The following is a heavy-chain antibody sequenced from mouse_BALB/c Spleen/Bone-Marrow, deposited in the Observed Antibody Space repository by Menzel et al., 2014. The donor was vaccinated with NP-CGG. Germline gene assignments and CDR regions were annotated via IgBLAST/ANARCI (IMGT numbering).Heavy chain of an antibody. CDR1: GFTFSSYG. Sequence: DVMLVESGGDLVKPGGSLKLSCAASGFTFSSYGMSWVRQTPDKRLEWVATINSGGSNTYHLDSVRGRFTISRDNAKNTLYLQMTSLKSEDTAMYYCSRRGNGDVRRYFDVWGAGTTVTVSS. CDR2: INSGGSNT. V-gene: IGHV5-6*02. J-gene: IGHJ1*01. D-gene: IGHD4-1*01. CDR3: SRRGNGDVRRYFDV.